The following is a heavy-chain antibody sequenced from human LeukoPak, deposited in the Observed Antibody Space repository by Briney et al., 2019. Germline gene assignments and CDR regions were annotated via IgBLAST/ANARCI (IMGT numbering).Heavy chain of an antibody. CDR2: IYPGDSDT. J-gene: IGHJ5*02. D-gene: IGHD5-18*01. CDR1: GYSFTSYW. V-gene: IGHV5-51*01. Sequence: GESLKISCKGSGYSFTSYWIGWVRQMPGKGLEWMGIIYPGDSDTRYSPSFQGQVTISADKSISTAYLQWSSLKASDTAMYYCARLSGYSYGYPNWFDPWGQGTLVTVSS. CDR3: ARLSGYSYGYPNWFDP.